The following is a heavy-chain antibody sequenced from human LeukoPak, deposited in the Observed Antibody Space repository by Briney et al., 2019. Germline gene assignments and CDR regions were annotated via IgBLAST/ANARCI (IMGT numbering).Heavy chain of an antibody. CDR2: ISSSGSTI. Sequence: GGSPRLSCAASGFTFSSYEMNWVGQAPAKGLAWVSYISSSGSTIYYADSVKGRFTISRDNAKNSLYLQMNSLRAEDTAVYYCAELGITMIGGVWGKGTTVTISS. V-gene: IGHV3-48*03. D-gene: IGHD3-10*02. J-gene: IGHJ6*04. CDR3: AELGITMIGGV. CDR1: GFTFSSYE.